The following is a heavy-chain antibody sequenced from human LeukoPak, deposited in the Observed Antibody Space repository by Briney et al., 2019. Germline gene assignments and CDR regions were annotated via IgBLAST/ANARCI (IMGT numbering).Heavy chain of an antibody. CDR3: ARGGQPAVIYYFDY. Sequence: PGGSLRLSCAASGFTFSTYSMIWVRQAPGKGLEWVSVLFSGGTTYYADSVKGRFTISRDNSKNTLYLQMNSLRAEDTAVYYCARGGQPAVIYYFDYWGQGTLVTVSS. CDR2: LFSGGTT. CDR1: GFTFSTYS. J-gene: IGHJ4*02. D-gene: IGHD2-2*01. V-gene: IGHV3-53*01.